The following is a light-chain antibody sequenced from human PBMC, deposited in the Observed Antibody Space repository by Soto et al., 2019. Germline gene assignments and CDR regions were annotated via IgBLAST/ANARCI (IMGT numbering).Light chain of an antibody. CDR3: QQYGSSRWT. CDR1: QSVSSSY. V-gene: IGKV3-20*01. Sequence: EIVLTQSPGTLSLSPGERATLSCRASQSVSSSYLAWYQQKPGQAPRLLIYGASSRATGIPDRFSGSGSGTDFTLTISTLEPDDFAVYYCQQYGSSRWTFGEGTKVEIK. CDR2: GAS. J-gene: IGKJ1*01.